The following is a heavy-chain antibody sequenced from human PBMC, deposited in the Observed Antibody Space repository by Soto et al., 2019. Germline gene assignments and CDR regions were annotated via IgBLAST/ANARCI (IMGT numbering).Heavy chain of an antibody. J-gene: IGHJ5*02. CDR3: ARDQSWRDLVWWFDP. Sequence: GGSLRLSCAASGFTFRNYAMSWVRQTPEKGLEWVSAINGGGISTYYADSVRGRFTISADIAENSVILQLSSLTSDDTAVYYCARDQSWRDLVWWFDPWGQGTLVTVSS. CDR1: GFTFRNYA. V-gene: IGHV3-23*01. D-gene: IGHD3-16*01. CDR2: INGGGIST.